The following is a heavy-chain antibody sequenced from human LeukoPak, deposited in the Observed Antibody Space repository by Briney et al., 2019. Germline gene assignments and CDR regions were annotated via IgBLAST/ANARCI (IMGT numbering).Heavy chain of an antibody. J-gene: IGHJ4*02. CDR3: AKVTGGDMITYGGLDY. Sequence: SVKVSCKASGGTFSSYAISWVRQAPGQGLEWMGGIIPIFGTANYAQKFQGRVTITVDESTSTAYMELSSLRSEDTAIYYCAKVTGGDMITYGGLDYWGQGTLATVSS. CDR1: GGTFSSYA. V-gene: IGHV1-69*13. D-gene: IGHD3-16*01. CDR2: IIPIFGTA.